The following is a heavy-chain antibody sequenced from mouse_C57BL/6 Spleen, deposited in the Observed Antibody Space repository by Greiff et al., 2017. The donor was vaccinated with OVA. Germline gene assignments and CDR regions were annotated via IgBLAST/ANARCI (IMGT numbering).Heavy chain of an antibody. D-gene: IGHD5-1*01. J-gene: IGHJ2*01. CDR1: GYTFTSYW. CDR2: IDPSDSET. V-gene: IGHV1-52*01. Sequence: QVQLKQPGAELVRPGSSVKLSCKASGYTFTSYWMHWVKQRPIQGLEWIGNIDPSDSETHYNQKFKDKATLTVDKSSSTAYMQLSSLTSEDSAVYYCAREGSTHFDYWGQGTTLTVSS. CDR3: AREGSTHFDY.